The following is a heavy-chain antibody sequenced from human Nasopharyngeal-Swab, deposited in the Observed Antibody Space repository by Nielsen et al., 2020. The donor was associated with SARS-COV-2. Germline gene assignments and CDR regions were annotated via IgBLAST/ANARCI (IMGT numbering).Heavy chain of an antibody. V-gene: IGHV3-23*01. CDR3: AKDRAVTTNSWAFDI. CDR2: IRGSGGAT. CDR1: GFTFSYYA. Sequence: GESLKISCAASGFTFSYYAMSWVRQAPGRGLEWVSVIRGSGGATHSADSAKGRFAISRDNSKNTLYLQMNSLRAEDTAVYYCAKDRAVTTNSWAFDIWGQGTMVTVSS. J-gene: IGHJ3*02. D-gene: IGHD4-17*01.